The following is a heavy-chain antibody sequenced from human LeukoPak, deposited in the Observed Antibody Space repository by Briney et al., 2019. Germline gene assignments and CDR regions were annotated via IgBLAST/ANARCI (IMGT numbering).Heavy chain of an antibody. CDR3: ARETGVQWLAWFDP. D-gene: IGHD6-19*01. Sequence: SETLSLTCTVSGGSISSYYWSWIRQPAGKGLEWIGRIYTSGSTNYNPSLKSRVTMSVDTSKNQFSLKLSSVTAADTAVYYCARETGVQWLAWFDPWGQGTLVTVSS. CDR1: GGSISSYY. V-gene: IGHV4-4*07. J-gene: IGHJ5*02. CDR2: IYTSGST.